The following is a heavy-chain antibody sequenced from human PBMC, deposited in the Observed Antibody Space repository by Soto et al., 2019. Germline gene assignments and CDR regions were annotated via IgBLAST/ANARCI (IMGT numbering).Heavy chain of an antibody. CDR3: ARAPYFGSGTYYYYALDV. CDR2: ISSSAGTI. D-gene: IGHD3-10*01. J-gene: IGHJ6*02. CDR1: GLTFSDHY. Sequence: QVQLVESGGGLVKPGGSLRLSCAASGLTFSDHYMTWIRQAPGKGVEWISYISSSAGTIYYADSVKGRFTISRDNAKNSLYLQMTNLRAEDTAVYYCARAPYFGSGTYYYYALDVWGQGTTVTVSS. V-gene: IGHV3-11*01.